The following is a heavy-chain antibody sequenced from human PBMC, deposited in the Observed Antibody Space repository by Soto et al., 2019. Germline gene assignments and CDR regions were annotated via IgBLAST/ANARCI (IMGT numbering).Heavy chain of an antibody. Sequence: GGSLSLSCAASGFPFSSYAMHWVRQAPGKGLEWVAVISYDGSNKYYADSVKGRFTISRDNSKNTLYLQMNSLRAEDTAVYYCAKDKGLGAFDIWGQGTMVTVSS. V-gene: IGHV3-30*04. CDR2: ISYDGSNK. CDR1: GFPFSSYA. D-gene: IGHD4-17*01. J-gene: IGHJ3*02. CDR3: AKDKGLGAFDI.